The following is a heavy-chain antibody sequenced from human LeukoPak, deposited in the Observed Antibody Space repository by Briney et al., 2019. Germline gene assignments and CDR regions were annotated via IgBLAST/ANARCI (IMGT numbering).Heavy chain of an antibody. Sequence: PGGSLRLSCAASGFNFIDYTMNWVRHAPGKGLEWVSSITSTGRYIFYADSLKGRFTISRDNAKKSLYLQMNSLRAEDTAVYYCARLRNVGGNPHPFNVWGQGTTVTVSS. V-gene: IGHV3-21*01. D-gene: IGHD4-23*01. CDR1: GFNFIDYT. J-gene: IGHJ3*01. CDR2: ITSTGRYI. CDR3: ARLRNVGGNPHPFNV.